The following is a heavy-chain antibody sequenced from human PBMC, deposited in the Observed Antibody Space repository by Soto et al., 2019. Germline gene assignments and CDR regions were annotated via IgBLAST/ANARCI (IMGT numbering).Heavy chain of an antibody. D-gene: IGHD6-13*01. CDR3: ARDSQVQQLVDWFDP. CDR1: GFTFSSYS. V-gene: IGHV3-21*01. CDR2: ISSSSSYI. Sequence: EVQLVEAGGGLVKPGGSLRLSCAASGFTFSSYSMNWVRQAPGKGLEWVSSISSSSSYIYYADSVKGRFTISRDNAKNSLYLQMNSLRAEDTAVYYCARDSQVQQLVDWFDPWGQGTLVTVSS. J-gene: IGHJ5*02.